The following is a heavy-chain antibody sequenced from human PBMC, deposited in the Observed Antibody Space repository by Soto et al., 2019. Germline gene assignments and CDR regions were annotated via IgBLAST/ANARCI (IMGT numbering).Heavy chain of an antibody. Sequence: QVQLVQSGAEVKKPGASVKVSCKASGYTFTSYGISWVRQAPGQGLEWMGWISAYNGNTNYAQKLQGRVTMTTYTSKSPAYLELRSLRSDDTAVYYCASGGALNWKYGAFDIWGQGTIVTVSS. CDR2: ISAYNGNT. D-gene: IGHD1-7*01. CDR3: ASGGALNWKYGAFDI. CDR1: GYTFTSYG. J-gene: IGHJ3*02. V-gene: IGHV1-18*01.